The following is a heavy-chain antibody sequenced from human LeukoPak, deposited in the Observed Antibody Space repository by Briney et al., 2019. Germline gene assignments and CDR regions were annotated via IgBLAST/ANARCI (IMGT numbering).Heavy chain of an antibody. V-gene: IGHV3-23*01. J-gene: IGHJ4*02. Sequence: PGGSLRLSCAASGFTSSSYAMSWVRQAPGKGLEWVSAISDTGNTYRADSVKGRFTISRDSSKNTLFLQMNRLRPEDAAVYYCAKAPVTTCRGASCYPFDYWGLGTLVTVSS. CDR1: GFTSSSYA. CDR3: AKAPVTTCRGASCYPFDY. D-gene: IGHD2-15*01. CDR2: ISDTGNT.